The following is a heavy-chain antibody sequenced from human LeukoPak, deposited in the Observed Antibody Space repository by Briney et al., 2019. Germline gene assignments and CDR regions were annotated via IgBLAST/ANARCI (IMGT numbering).Heavy chain of an antibody. D-gene: IGHD1/OR15-1a*01. CDR1: RFTFRDHW. J-gene: IGHJ4*02. Sequence: GGSLRLSCEASRFTFRDHWMHWVRQVPGKGLVWVSRINGDESSTAYADSVKGRFTISRDNARNTLYLQMNSLRVEDTAIYYCARDRAESNWTNHTLFDSWGQGTPVTVSS. CDR3: ARDRAESNWTNHTLFDS. V-gene: IGHV3-74*01. CDR2: INGDESST.